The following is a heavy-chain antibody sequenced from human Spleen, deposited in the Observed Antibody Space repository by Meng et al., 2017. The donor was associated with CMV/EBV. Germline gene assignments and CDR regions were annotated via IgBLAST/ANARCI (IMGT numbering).Heavy chain of an antibody. V-gene: IGHV4-39*07. CDR2: IYYSGST. CDR1: GGSISSSRYY. J-gene: IGHJ4*02. CDR3: ARENSNYPYFDY. Sequence: SETLSLTCTVSGGSISSSRYYWGWIRQPPGKGLEWIGSIYYSGSTHYNPSLKSRVTISVDTSKNHFSLKLSSVTAADTAVYYCARENSNYPYFDYWGQGTLVTVSS. D-gene: IGHD4-11*01.